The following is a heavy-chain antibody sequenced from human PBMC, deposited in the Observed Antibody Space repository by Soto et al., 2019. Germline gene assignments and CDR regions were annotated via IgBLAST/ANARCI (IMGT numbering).Heavy chain of an antibody. D-gene: IGHD3-16*01. Sequence: QVQLVQSGAEVKKTGSSVKVSCKASGGTFNTFGFSWVRQAPGQGLEWMGGIIPFFGTAQYSQQFEDRISITADEFTHTVYLDVRSLTSDDTAMCYCARSAPMEGGDKYYYDFWGQGALVTVSS. CDR2: IIPFFGTA. J-gene: IGHJ4*02. CDR1: GGTFNTFG. V-gene: IGHV1-69*01. CDR3: ARSAPMEGGDKYYYDF.